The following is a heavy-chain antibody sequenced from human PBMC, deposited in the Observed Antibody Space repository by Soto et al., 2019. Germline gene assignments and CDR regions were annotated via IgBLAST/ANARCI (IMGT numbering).Heavy chain of an antibody. D-gene: IGHD3-22*01. Sequence: SETLSLTCTVSGGSISSGGYYWSWIRQHPGKGLEWIGYIYYSGSTYYNPSLKSRVTISVDTSKNQFSLKLSSVTAADTAVYYCARYYYSDSSGYWAWFDPWCPGALDNAST. CDR3: ARYYYSDSSGYWAWFDP. CDR1: GGSISSGGYY. V-gene: IGHV4-31*03. J-gene: IGHJ5*02. CDR2: IYYSGST.